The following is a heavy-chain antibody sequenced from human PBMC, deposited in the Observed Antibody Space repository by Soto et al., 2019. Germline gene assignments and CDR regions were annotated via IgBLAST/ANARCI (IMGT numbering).Heavy chain of an antibody. CDR2: INSDGSST. J-gene: IGHJ6*03. D-gene: IGHD3-3*01. CDR1: GFTFSSYA. V-gene: IGHV3-74*01. CDR3: ARTGLGSYYDFWSGYLTGQDGLAHYCYYYMDV. Sequence: GGSLRLSCTASGFTFSSYAMSWVRQAPGKGLVWVSRINSDGSSTSYADSVKGRFTISRDNAKNTLYLQMNSLRAEDTAVYYCARTGLGSYYDFWSGYLTGQDGLAHYCYYYMDVWGKGTTVTVSS.